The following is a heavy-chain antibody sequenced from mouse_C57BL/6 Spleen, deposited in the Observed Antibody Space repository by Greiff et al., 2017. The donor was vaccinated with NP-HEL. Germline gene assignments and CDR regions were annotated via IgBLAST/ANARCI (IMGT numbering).Heavy chain of an antibody. CDR2: IDPENGDT. D-gene: IGHD1-1*01. CDR1: GFNIKDDY. J-gene: IGHJ2*01. CDR3: TPTVVAFDY. Sequence: EVQLQQSGAELVRPGASVKLSCTASGFNIKDDYMHWVKQRPEQGLEWIGWIDPENGDTEYASKFQGKAPITADTSSNTAYLQLSSLTSEDTAVYYCTPTVVAFDYWGQGTTLTVSS. V-gene: IGHV14-4*01.